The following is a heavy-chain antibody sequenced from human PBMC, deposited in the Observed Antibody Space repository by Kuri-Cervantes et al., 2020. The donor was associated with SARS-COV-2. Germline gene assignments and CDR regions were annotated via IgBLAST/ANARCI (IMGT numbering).Heavy chain of an antibody. J-gene: IGHJ4*02. CDR3: ARSGYDRAGYFDY. Sequence: ASVQVSCKASGYTFTSYYTHWVRQAPGQGLEWMGIINPSGGSTNYAQKFQGRVTMTRDTSTSTVYMELSSLRSEDTAVYYCARSGYDRAGYFDYWGQGTLVTVSS. D-gene: IGHD5-12*01. CDR1: GYTFTSYY. V-gene: IGHV1-46*01. CDR2: INPSGGST.